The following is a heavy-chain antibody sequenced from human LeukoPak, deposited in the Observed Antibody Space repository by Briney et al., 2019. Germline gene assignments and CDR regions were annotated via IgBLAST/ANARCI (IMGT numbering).Heavy chain of an antibody. D-gene: IGHD3-10*01. CDR2: IIPIFGTA. J-gene: IGHJ4*02. V-gene: IGHV1-69*13. CDR1: GGTFSSYA. Sequence: GASVKVSCKASGGTFSSYAISWVRQAPGQGLEWMGGIIPIFGTANYAQKFQGRVTITADESTSTAYMELSSLRSEDTAVYYCARGDGSGSYYKWYYFDYWGQGTLVSVSS. CDR3: ARGDGSGSYYKWYYFDY.